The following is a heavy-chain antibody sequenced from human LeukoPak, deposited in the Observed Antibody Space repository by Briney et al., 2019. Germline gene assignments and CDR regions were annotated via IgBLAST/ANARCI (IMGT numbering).Heavy chain of an antibody. Sequence: ASVKVSCKASGYTFTGYYMHWVRQAPGQGLEWMGWINPNSGGTNYAQKFQGRVTMTRDTSISTAYMELSRLRSDDTAVYYCTREIAAAGTLFRNYYYYYMDVWGKGTTVTVSS. CDR1: GYTFTGYY. D-gene: IGHD6-13*01. CDR2: INPNSGGT. CDR3: TREIAAAGTLFRNYYYYYMDV. V-gene: IGHV1-2*02. J-gene: IGHJ6*03.